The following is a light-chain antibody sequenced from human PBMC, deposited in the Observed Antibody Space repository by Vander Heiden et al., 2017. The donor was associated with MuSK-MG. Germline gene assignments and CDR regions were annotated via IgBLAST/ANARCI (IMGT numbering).Light chain of an antibody. V-gene: IGLV3-21*02. J-gene: IGLJ2*01. Sequence: SYVLTQPPSVSVAPGQTATIPCGGNNVGRKSVHWYQRKPGQAPVLVVYDDSDRPSGIPERCSGSNSGNTATLTISTVEAGDEADYYCQVWDTVSDHLVVFGGGTKLTVL. CDR2: DDS. CDR1: NVGRKS. CDR3: QVWDTVSDHLVV.